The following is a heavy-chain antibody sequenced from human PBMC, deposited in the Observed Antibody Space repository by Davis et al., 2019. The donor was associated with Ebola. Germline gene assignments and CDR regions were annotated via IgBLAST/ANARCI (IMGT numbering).Heavy chain of an antibody. Sequence: ASVKVSCKASGYTFTSYGISWVRQAPGQGLEWMGWISAYNGNTNYAQKLQGRVTMTRDTSTSTVYMELSSLRSEDTAGYYCARSYCSSTSCRNFYYYYYGMDVWGQGTTVTVSS. CDR1: GYTFTSYG. J-gene: IGHJ6*02. V-gene: IGHV1-18*01. CDR2: ISAYNGNT. D-gene: IGHD2-2*01. CDR3: ARSYCSSTSCRNFYYYYYGMDV.